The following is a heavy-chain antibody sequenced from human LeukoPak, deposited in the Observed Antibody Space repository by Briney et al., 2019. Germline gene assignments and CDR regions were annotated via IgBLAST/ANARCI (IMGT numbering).Heavy chain of an antibody. CDR3: ASRYCSGGSCYIGSHWGFDP. D-gene: IGHD2-15*01. J-gene: IGHJ5*02. CDR2: IIPILGIA. V-gene: IGHV1-69*04. CDR1: GGTFSSYA. Sequence: GASVKVSCKASGGTFSSYAISWVRQAPGQGLEWMGRIIPILGIANYAQKFQGRVTITADKSTSTAYMELSSLRSEDTAVYYCASRYCSGGSCYIGSHWGFDPWGQGTLVTVSS.